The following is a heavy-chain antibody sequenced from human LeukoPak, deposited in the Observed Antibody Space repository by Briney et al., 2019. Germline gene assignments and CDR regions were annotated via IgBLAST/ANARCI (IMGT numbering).Heavy chain of an antibody. Sequence: ASVKVSCKASGYTFTSYGISWVRQAPGQALEWMGWISAYNGNTNYAQKLQGRVTMTTDTSTSTAYMELRSLRSDDTAVYYCARDLQYYDFWSGYSPDYYMDVWGKGTTVTVSS. CDR2: ISAYNGNT. CDR1: GYTFTSYG. CDR3: ARDLQYYDFWSGYSPDYYMDV. D-gene: IGHD3-3*01. V-gene: IGHV1-18*01. J-gene: IGHJ6*03.